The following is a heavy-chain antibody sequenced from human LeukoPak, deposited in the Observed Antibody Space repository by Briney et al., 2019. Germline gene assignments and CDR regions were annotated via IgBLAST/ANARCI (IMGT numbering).Heavy chain of an antibody. D-gene: IGHD3-16*01. Sequence: PGGSLRLSCAASGFPFDRYWMSWVRLAPGKGLEWVANIKHDGSEKMFVDSVKGRFTISRDNAENSLYLQMNSLRAEDTAVYYCARQPIYEAYFDFWGQGTLVIVSS. V-gene: IGHV3-7*01. CDR1: GFPFDRYW. CDR3: ARQPIYEAYFDF. J-gene: IGHJ4*02. CDR2: IKHDGSEK.